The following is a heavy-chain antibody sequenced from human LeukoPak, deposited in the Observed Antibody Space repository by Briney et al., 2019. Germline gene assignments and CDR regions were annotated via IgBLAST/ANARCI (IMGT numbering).Heavy chain of an antibody. CDR2: IIPIFGTA. CDR1: GGTFSSYA. Sequence: SVKVSCKASGGTFSSYAISWVRQAPGQGLEWMGGIIPIFGTANYAQKFQGRVTITADESTSTAYMELSSLRSEDTAVYYCAADLSNPRMGASYLDSWGQGTLVTVSS. J-gene: IGHJ4*02. D-gene: IGHD3-16*01. V-gene: IGHV1-69*13. CDR3: AADLSNPRMGASYLDS.